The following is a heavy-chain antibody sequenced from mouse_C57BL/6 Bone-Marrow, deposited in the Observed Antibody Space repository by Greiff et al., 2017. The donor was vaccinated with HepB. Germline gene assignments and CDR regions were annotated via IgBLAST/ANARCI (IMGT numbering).Heavy chain of an antibody. CDR1: GFNIKDDY. Sequence: EVQLQESGAELVRPGASVKLSCTASGFNIKDDYMHWVKQRPEQGLEWIGWIDPENGDTEYASKFQGKATITADTSSNTAYLQLSSLTSEDTAVYYCTTYYGYERGDYFDDWGQGTTLTVSS. CDR3: TTYYGYERGDYFDD. V-gene: IGHV14-4*01. D-gene: IGHD2-2*01. J-gene: IGHJ2*01. CDR2: IDPENGDT.